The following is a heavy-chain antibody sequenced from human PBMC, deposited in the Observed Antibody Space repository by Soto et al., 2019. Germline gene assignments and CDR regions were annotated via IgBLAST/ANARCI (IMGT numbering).Heavy chain of an antibody. CDR2: IYYSGST. Sequence: QVQLQESGPGLVKPSQTLSLTCTVSGGSISSGGYYWSWIRQHPGKGLEWIGYIYYSGSTYYNPSLKSRVTIAVDTSKNSFSLKLSSVTAADTAVYYCARVDDYGGNSGPPYFDYWGQGTLVTVSS. V-gene: IGHV4-31*03. CDR3: ARVDDYGGNSGPPYFDY. D-gene: IGHD4-17*01. CDR1: GGSISSGGYY. J-gene: IGHJ4*02.